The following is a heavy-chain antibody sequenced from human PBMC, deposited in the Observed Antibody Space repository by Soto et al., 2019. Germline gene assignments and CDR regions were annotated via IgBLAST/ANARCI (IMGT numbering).Heavy chain of an antibody. D-gene: IGHD5-12*01. V-gene: IGHV5-51*01. CDR1: GYTFTTYW. J-gene: IGHJ4*02. CDR2: IYPGDSDT. Sequence: EVHLVQSGPEVRKPGESLKISCKVSGYTFTTYWIGWLRQMPGKGLEWMGIIYPGDSDTRYSPSFHGHVTISADKSISTAYLQWSSLKASDTALYDCARMDAYDPFDYWGQGTLVTVTS. CDR3: ARMDAYDPFDY.